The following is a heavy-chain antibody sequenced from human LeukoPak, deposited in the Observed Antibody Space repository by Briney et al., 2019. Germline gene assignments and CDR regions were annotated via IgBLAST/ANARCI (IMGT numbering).Heavy chain of an antibody. J-gene: IGHJ4*02. CDR3: ARAYYDILTTDS. Sequence: GGSLRLSCAASGFTFNTYAMSWVRQAPGKGLEWVSVIYSSGDTYYADSVKGRFTISRDDSKNTLYLQMNSLRAEDTAVYFCARAYYDILTTDSWGQGTLVSVSS. CDR2: IYSSGDT. CDR1: GFTFNTYA. V-gene: IGHV3-66*01. D-gene: IGHD3-9*01.